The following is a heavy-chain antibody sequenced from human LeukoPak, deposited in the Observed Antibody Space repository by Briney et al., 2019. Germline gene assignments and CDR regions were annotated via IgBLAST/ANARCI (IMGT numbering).Heavy chain of an antibody. CDR3: ARTSWDIVYMDV. D-gene: IGHD2-15*01. Sequence: TPSETLSLTCAVSGYSISSGYYWGWIRQPPGKGLEWIGSIYHSGGTYYNPSLKSRVTISVDTSKNQFSLKLSSVTAADTAVYYCARTSWDIVYMDVWGKGTTVTVSS. J-gene: IGHJ6*03. CDR2: IYHSGGT. V-gene: IGHV4-38-2*01. CDR1: GYSISSGYY.